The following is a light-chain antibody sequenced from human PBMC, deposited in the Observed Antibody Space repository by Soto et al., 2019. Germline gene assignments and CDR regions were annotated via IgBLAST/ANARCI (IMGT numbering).Light chain of an antibody. J-gene: IGLJ3*02. Sequence: QLVLTQPPSASQTPGQRVTISCSGSSSNIGSNSVNWYQQFPGTAPKLLIFVSNQRPSGVPDRFSGSKSGTSASLAISGLQSEDEADYYCAAWDDGLNGWVFGGGTKLTVL. CDR1: SSNIGSNS. V-gene: IGLV1-44*01. CDR3: AAWDDGLNGWV. CDR2: VSN.